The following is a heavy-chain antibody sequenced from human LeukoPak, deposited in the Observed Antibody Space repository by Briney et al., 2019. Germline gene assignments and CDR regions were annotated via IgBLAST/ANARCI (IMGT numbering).Heavy chain of an antibody. D-gene: IGHD6-6*01. CDR3: ARMELVRSWGLDYYYYYMDV. CDR2: IIPIFGTA. V-gene: IGHV1-69*13. Sequence: ASVKVSCKASGGTFSSYAISWVRQAPGQGLEWMGGIIPIFGTANYAQKFQGRITITADESTSTAYMELSSLRSEDTAVYYCARMELVRSWGLDYYYYYMDVWGKGTTVTVSS. J-gene: IGHJ6*03. CDR1: GGTFSSYA.